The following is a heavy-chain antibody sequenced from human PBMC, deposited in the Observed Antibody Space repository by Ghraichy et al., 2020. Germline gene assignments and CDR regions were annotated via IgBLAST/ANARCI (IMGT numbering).Heavy chain of an antibody. V-gene: IGHV4-59*01. J-gene: IGHJ5*02. CDR1: GGSISSYY. CDR2: IYYSGST. Sequence: SETLSLTCTVSGGSISSYYWSWIRQPPGKGLEWIGYIYYSGSTNYNPSLKSRVTISVDTSKNQFSLKLSSVTAADTAVYYCARADYSNYNNWFDPWGQGTLVTVSS. D-gene: IGHD4-11*01. CDR3: ARADYSNYNNWFDP.